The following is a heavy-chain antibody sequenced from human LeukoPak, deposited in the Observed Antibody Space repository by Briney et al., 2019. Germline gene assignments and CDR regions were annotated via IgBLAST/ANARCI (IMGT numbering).Heavy chain of an antibody. Sequence: SETLSLTYTVSGYSISSGYYWGWIRQPPGKGLEWIGSGSTYYNPSLKSRVTISVDTSKNQFSLKLSSVTAADTAVYYCARATPRWFDPWGQGTLVTVSS. CDR3: ARATPRWFDP. CDR1: GYSISSGYY. J-gene: IGHJ5*02. CDR2: SGST. V-gene: IGHV4-38-2*02.